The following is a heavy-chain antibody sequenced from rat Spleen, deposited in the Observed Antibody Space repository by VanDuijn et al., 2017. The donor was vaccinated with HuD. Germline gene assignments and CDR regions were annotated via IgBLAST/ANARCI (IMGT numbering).Heavy chain of an antibody. Sequence: QVQLKESGPGLVQPSQTLSLTCTVSGFSLSNFGVMWVRQPPGKGLEWMGGMWGDGSTDYNSALKSRLSISRDTSKSQVFLKMNSLQAEDTAMYFCARWRYTTDWFAYWGQGTLVTVSS. D-gene: IGHD1-6*01. CDR3: ARWRYTTDWFAY. CDR2: MWGDGST. J-gene: IGHJ3*01. V-gene: IGHV2-13*01. CDR1: GFSLSNFG.